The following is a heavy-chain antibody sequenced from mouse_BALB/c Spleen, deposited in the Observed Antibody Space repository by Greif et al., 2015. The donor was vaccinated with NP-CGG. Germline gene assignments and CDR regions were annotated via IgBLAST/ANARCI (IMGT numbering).Heavy chain of an antibody. Sequence: VQLQQSWAELVRPGSSGKISCKASGYAFSSYWMNWVKQRPGQGLEWIGQTYPGDGDTNYNGKFKGKATLTADKFSSIAYMQVNSLRPEDSAVYLGAREDFGTPYVDVWGAGTTITVSS. CDR3: AREDFGTPYVDV. J-gene: IGHJ1*01. CDR1: GYAFSSYW. V-gene: IGHV1-80*01. D-gene: IGHD1-1*01. CDR2: TYPGDGDT.